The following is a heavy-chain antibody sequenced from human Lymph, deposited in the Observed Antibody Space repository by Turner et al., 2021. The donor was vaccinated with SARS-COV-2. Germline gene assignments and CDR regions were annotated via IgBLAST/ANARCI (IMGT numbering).Heavy chain of an antibody. D-gene: IGHD2-15*01. J-gene: IGHJ4*02. V-gene: IGHV3-49*04. Sequence: EVQRVESGGGLVQPGQSLRLSCTASGFTFGDYAMSWVRQAPGKGLEWVGFIRSKAYGGTTQYAASVKGRFTISRDDSKSIAYLQMNSLKTEDTAVYYCTRVKYCTGGSCYGYHFDYWGQGTLVTVSS. CDR1: GFTFGDYA. CDR3: TRVKYCTGGSCYGYHFDY. CDR2: IRSKAYGGTT.